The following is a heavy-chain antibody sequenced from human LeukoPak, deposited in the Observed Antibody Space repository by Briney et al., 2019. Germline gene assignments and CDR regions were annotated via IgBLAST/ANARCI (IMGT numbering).Heavy chain of an antibody. J-gene: IGHJ5*02. CDR1: GYTFTGYY. CDR3: ARVPRYYYDSSGKNNWFDP. Sequence: ASVKVSCKASGYTFTGYYMHWVRQAPGQGLEWMGWINPNSVGTNYAQKFQGRVTMTRDTSISTAYMELSRLRSDDTAVYYCARVPRYYYDSSGKNNWFDPWGQGTLVTVSS. CDR2: INPNSVGT. D-gene: IGHD3-22*01. V-gene: IGHV1-2*02.